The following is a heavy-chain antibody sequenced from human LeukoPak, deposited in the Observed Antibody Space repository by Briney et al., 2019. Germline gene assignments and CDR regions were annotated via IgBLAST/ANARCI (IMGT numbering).Heavy chain of an antibody. J-gene: IGHJ6*02. CDR3: TRDFYCSGGSCYSYGMDV. D-gene: IGHD2-15*01. V-gene: IGHV3-21*01. CDR1: EFTFISYS. CDR2: ISSSRYI. Sequence: KPGGSLRLSCAASEFTFISYSMNWVRQAPGKGLEWVSSISSSRYIYYADSVKGRFTISRDNAKNSLYLQMNSLRAEDTAIYYCTRDFYCSGGSCYSYGMDVWGQGTTVTVSS.